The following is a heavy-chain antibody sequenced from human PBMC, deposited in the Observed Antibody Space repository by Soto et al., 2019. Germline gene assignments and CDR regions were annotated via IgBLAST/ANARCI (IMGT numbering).Heavy chain of an antibody. D-gene: IGHD5-12*01. CDR2: IHSDVTT. V-gene: IGHV3-53*01. J-gene: IGHJ5*02. CDR3: ARELSGSWYNWFDP. CDR1: GFSVSSNS. Sequence: GGSLRLSXAASGFSVSSNSMSWVRQAPGKGLEWVSVIHSDVTTYYADSVKGRFIISRDNSKDTLYLQMNRLRAEDTAVYYCARELSGSWYNWFDPWGQGTLVTVSS.